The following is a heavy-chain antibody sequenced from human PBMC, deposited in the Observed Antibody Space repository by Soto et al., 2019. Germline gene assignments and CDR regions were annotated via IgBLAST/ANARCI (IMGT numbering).Heavy chain of an antibody. CDR3: SRRAPEGFDP. CDR2: INYSGTT. CDR1: GGSFGSSAYY. J-gene: IGHJ5*02. V-gene: IGHV4-39*02. Sequence: SETLSLTCAVSGGSFGSSAYYWGWIRQAPGKGLEWIGSINYSGTTYYNPSLKSRVTISVDTSKNHFSLKLSSVTAADAALYYCSRRAPEGFDPWGQGTLVTVSS.